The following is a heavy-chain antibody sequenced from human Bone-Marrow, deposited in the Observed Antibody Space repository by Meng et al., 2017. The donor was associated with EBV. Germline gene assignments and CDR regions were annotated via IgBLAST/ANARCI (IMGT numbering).Heavy chain of an antibody. CDR1: VFPFSEYN. CDR2: ISSSGSTI. D-gene: IGHD1-26*01. J-gene: IGHJ4*02. Sequence: QVHSVGPGGGCVKPGGSLAASCDVSVFPFSEYNMSWIRQAPAKGLEWFSYISSSGSTIYYPDSLKGRFTISRDNAKNSLYLQMNSLRAEDTAVYYCANEGGELKGWGQGTLVTVSS. V-gene: IGHV3-11*01. CDR3: ANEGGELKG.